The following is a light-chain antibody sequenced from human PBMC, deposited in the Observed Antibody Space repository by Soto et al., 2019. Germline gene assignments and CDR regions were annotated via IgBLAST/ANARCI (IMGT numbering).Light chain of an antibody. CDR3: QTWGSGIPWV. CDR2: LNSDGSH. Sequence: QLLLTQSPSASASLGASVKLTCTLSSGHSSYAIAWHQQQPEKGPRYLMKLNSDGSHSKGDGIPDRFSGSSSGAERYLTISSLQSEDEADYYCQTWGSGIPWVFGGGTKLTVL. CDR1: SGHSSYA. J-gene: IGLJ3*02. V-gene: IGLV4-69*01.